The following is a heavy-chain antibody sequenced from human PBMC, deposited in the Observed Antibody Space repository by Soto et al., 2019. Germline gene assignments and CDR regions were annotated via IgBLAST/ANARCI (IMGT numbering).Heavy chain of an antibody. D-gene: IGHD2-8*01. CDR1: GGSISSGGYY. CDR2: IYYSGST. CDR3: ARLMVYAIGFNWFDP. J-gene: IGHJ5*02. V-gene: IGHV4-31*03. Sequence: QVQLQESGPGLVKPSQTLSLTCTVSGGSISSGGYYWSWIRQHPGKGLEWIGYIYYSGSTYYNPSLKSRVTLTVDTSKDQFSLKLSSVTAADTAVYYCARLMVYAIGFNWFDPWGQGTLVTVSS.